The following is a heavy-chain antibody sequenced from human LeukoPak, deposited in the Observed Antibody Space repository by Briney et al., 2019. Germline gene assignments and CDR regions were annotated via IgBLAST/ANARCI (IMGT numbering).Heavy chain of an antibody. D-gene: IGHD4-17*01. Sequence: GGSLRLSCAASTFTFSRYWMHWVRQAPGKGLVWVSRINSDGTNTYYADSVKGLFTISRDNTKNTLYLQMNSLRTEDTAVYYCARDRHGDTGDWSFDLWGRGTLVTVSS. CDR3: ARDRHGDTGDWSFDL. CDR1: TFTFSRYW. CDR2: INSDGTNT. V-gene: IGHV3-74*01. J-gene: IGHJ2*01.